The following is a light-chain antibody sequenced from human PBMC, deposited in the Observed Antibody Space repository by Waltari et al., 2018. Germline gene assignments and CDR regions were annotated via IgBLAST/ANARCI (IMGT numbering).Light chain of an antibody. CDR1: SSNIGNSY. Sequence: QSVLTQPPSVSAAPGQKVTISCPGSSSNIGNSYVSWSQQFPGIAPKLLIYENRKRPSEIPDRFSGSKSGTSATLVITELQTGDEADYYCGAWDSSLSAGGVFGGGTKVTVL. V-gene: IGLV1-51*02. J-gene: IGLJ3*02. CDR3: GAWDSSLSAGGV. CDR2: ENR.